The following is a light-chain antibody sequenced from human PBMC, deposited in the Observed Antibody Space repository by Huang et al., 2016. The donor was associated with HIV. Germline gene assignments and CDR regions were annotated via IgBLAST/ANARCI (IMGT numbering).Light chain of an antibody. CDR1: QDIDNY. Sequence: DIQMTQSPSSLSASVGDSVTITCRASQDIDNYLAWYQQKPGKVTKLLIFAASALKSGVPPRFSGSGSGTHFSLNISSLQPEDVATYYCQKYNSAPITLGQGTRLEI. CDR2: AAS. J-gene: IGKJ5*01. V-gene: IGKV1-27*01. CDR3: QKYNSAPIT.